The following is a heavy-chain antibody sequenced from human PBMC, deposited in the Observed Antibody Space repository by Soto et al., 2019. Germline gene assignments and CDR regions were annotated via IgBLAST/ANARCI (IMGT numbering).Heavy chain of an antibody. CDR3: ASLRVVVVPAAAKRDDTYYYYYGMDV. D-gene: IGHD2-2*01. V-gene: IGHV1-69*13. CDR1: GGTFSSYA. CDR2: IIPIFGTA. Sequence: ASVKVSCKASGGTFSSYAISWVRQAPGQGLEWMGGIIPIFGTANYAQKFQGRVTITADESTSTAYMELSSLRSEDTAVYYCASLRVVVVPAAAKRDDTYYYYYGMDVWGQGTTVTVSS. J-gene: IGHJ6*02.